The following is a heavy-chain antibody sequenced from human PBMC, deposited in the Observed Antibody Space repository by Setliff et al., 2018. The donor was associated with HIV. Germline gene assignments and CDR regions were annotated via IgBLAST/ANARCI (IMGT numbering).Heavy chain of an antibody. J-gene: IGHJ4*02. Sequence: PSETLSLTCTVSGDFFSTDYYWGWIRQSPGKGLEWIGYIYYSGSTNYNPSLKSRVTISVDTSKNQFSLKLSSVTAADTAVYYCARERLSRLGFDYWGQGTLVTVSS. CDR1: GDFFSTDYY. D-gene: IGHD1-1*01. CDR2: IYYSGST. CDR3: ARERLSRLGFDY. V-gene: IGHV4-38-2*02.